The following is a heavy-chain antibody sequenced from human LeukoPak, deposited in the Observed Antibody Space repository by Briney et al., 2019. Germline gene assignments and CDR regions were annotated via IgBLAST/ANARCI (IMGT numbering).Heavy chain of an antibody. V-gene: IGHV1-69*05. CDR1: RGTFSSYA. CDR2: IIPIFGTA. Sequence: GASVKVSCKASRGTFSSYAISWVRQAPGQGLEWMGGIIPIFGTANYAQKYQGRVTMTRDKSISTAYMELSRLRSDDTAVYYCARVATIDYWGQGTLVTVSS. D-gene: IGHD5-12*01. J-gene: IGHJ4*02. CDR3: ARVATIDY.